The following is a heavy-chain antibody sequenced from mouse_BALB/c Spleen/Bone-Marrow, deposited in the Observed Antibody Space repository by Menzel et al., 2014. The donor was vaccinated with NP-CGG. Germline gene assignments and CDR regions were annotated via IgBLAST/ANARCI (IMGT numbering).Heavy chain of an antibody. V-gene: IGHV14-3*02. D-gene: IGHD2-14*01. CDR2: IDPANGNT. Sequence: QLKESGAELVKPGASVKLSCTASGLNIXDTYMHWVKQRPEQGLEWIGRIDPANGNTKYDPKFQGKATITADTSSNTAYLQLSSLTSEDTAVYYCAAYYRYLAWFAYWGQGTLVTVSA. CDR1: GLNIXDTY. J-gene: IGHJ3*01. CDR3: AAYYRYLAWFAY.